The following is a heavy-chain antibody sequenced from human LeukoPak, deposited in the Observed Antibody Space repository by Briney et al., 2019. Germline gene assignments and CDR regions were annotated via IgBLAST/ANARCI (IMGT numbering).Heavy chain of an antibody. CDR2: INHSGST. J-gene: IGHJ5*02. D-gene: IGHD3-22*01. CDR3: ARPYYYDSRIDP. Sequence: SETLSLTCAVYGGSFSGYYWSWIRQPPGRGLEWIGEINHSGSTNYNPSLKSRVTISVDTSKNQLSLKLSSVTAADTAVYYCARPYYYDSRIDPWGQGILVTVSS. CDR1: GGSFSGYY. V-gene: IGHV4-34*01.